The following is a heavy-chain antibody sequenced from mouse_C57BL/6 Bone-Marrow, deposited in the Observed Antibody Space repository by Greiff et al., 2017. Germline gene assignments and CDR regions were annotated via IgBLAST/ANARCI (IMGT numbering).Heavy chain of an antibody. V-gene: IGHV1-69*01. CDR3: AIIYYGSDAAWFAY. CDR1: GYTFTSYW. J-gene: IGHJ3*01. CDR2: IDPSDSYT. D-gene: IGHD2-1*01. Sequence: QVQLQQPGAELVMPGASVKLSCKASGYTFTSYWMHWVKQRPGQGLEWIGEIDPSDSYTNYNQKFKGKSTLTVDKSSSTAYMQLSSLTSEDAAVXYCAIIYYGSDAAWFAYWGQGTPVTVSA.